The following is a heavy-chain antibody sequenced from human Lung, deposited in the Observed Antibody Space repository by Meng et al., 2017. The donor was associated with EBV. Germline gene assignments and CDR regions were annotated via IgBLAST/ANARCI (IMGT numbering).Heavy chain of an antibody. CDR3: SRDLAGSDDY. CDR1: EFTLRRYW. D-gene: IGHD1-14*01. CDR2: INEDGTIT. J-gene: IGHJ4*02. Sequence: GQLVESGGALVQPGGSLRLSCAASEFTLRRYWMHWVRQGPGKEPLWVSRINEDGTITNYADSVKGRFTISRDNAKNTLYLQMNNLRAEDTAVYYCSRDLAGSDDYWGRGTLVTVSS. V-gene: IGHV3-74*01.